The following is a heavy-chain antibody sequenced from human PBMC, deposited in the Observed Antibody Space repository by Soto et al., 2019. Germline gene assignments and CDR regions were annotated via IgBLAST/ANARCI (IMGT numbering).Heavy chain of an antibody. V-gene: IGHV3-30*18. J-gene: IGHJ4*02. CDR2: ISYDGSNK. D-gene: IGHD2-2*01. CDR3: AKERMEQYQLLPFFNY. CDR1: VFCFSSYG. Sequence: LRLSCAASVFCFSSYGMHLLRQAAFKGLEWVAVISYDGSNKYYADSVRGRFTISRDNSKNTLYLQMNSLRPEDTAVFYCAKERMEQYQLLPFFNYWGQGTLVTVSS.